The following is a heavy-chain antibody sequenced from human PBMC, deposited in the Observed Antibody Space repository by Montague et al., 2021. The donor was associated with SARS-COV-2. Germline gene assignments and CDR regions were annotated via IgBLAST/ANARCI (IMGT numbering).Heavy chain of an antibody. Sequence: SLRLSCAASGFPFNTYPMTWVRQAPGKGLEWVSSIFGSGAGTYXXXSXXXRVAISRDNSKNTLYLQMHSLRADDTAVYYCAKNGGSGSLVHWYFDLWGRGTPVAVSS. V-gene: IGHV3-23*01. CDR2: IFGSGAGT. D-gene: IGHD3-16*01. CDR1: GFPFNTYP. J-gene: IGHJ2*01. CDR3: AKNGGSGSLVHWYFDL.